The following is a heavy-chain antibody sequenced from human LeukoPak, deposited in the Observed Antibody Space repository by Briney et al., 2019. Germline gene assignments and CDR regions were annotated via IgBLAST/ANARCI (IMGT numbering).Heavy chain of an antibody. CDR3: ARLYGGYGDYYFDY. Sequence: PGGSLRLSCAASGFTFSSYTMNWVRQAPGKGLEWVSSISIGGDYIYYADSVTGRFTISRDNAKNSLFLQMNSLRTEDTAVYYCARLYGGYGDYYFDYWGQGTLVTVSS. D-gene: IGHD4-17*01. J-gene: IGHJ4*02. V-gene: IGHV3-21*01. CDR1: GFTFSSYT. CDR2: ISIGGDYI.